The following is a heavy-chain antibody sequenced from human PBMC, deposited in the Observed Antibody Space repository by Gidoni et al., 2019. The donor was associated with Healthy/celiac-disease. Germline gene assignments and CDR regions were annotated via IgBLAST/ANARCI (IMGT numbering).Heavy chain of an antibody. CDR3: ARAPVSSGWGTEGYYYYYYGMDV. J-gene: IGHJ6*02. CDR2: MSSSGSTI. V-gene: IGHV3-11*01. Sequence: QVQLVESGGGLVKHGRSLRLSCAASGFIFSDYYLSWIRQAPGKGLEWVSYMSSSGSTIYYADSVKGRFTISRDNAKNSLYLQMNSLRAEDTAVYYCARAPVSSGWGTEGYYYYYYGMDVWGQGTTVTVSS. CDR1: GFIFSDYY. D-gene: IGHD6-19*01.